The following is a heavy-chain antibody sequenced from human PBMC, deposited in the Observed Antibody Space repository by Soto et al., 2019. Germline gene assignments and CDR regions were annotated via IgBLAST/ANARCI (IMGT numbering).Heavy chain of an antibody. CDR3: ARAPYNSSSDYDY. Sequence: ASVRSCKASGYTFTSYDINWVRQATGQGLEWMGWMNPNSGNTGYAQKFQGRVTMTRNTSISTAYMELSSLRSEDTAVYYCARAPYNSSSDYDYWGQGTLVTVSS. D-gene: IGHD6-6*01. CDR1: GYTFTSYD. CDR2: MNPNSGNT. V-gene: IGHV1-8*01. J-gene: IGHJ4*02.